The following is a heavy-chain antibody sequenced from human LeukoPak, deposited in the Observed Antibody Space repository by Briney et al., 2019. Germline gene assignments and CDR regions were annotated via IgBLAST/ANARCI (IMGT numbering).Heavy chain of an antibody. CDR3: ARGIIDGGDGYFDY. J-gene: IGHJ4*02. CDR1: GGTFSGYY. CDR2: INHRGST. V-gene: IGHV4-34*01. Sequence: SETLSLTCAVYGGTFSGYYWSWIRQPPGKGLEWIGEINHRGSTYYNPSLKSRVTISVDKSKNQFSLKLSSVPAAGTAVYYCARGIIDGGDGYFDYWGRGTLVTVSS. D-gene: IGHD2/OR15-2a*01.